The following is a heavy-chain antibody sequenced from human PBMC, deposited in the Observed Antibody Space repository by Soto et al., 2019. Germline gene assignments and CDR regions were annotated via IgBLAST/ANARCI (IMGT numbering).Heavy chain of an antibody. CDR1: GFTFSDYY. CDR2: ISSSGSTI. CDR3: ARVTGSSNYYYYYYMDV. V-gene: IGHV3-11*01. Sequence: GGSLRLSCAASGFTFSDYYMSWIRQAPGKGLEWVSYISSSGSTIYYADSVKGRFTISRDNAENSLYLQMNSLRAEDTAVYYCARVTGSSNYYYYYYMDVWGKGTTVTVSS. D-gene: IGHD6-13*01. J-gene: IGHJ6*03.